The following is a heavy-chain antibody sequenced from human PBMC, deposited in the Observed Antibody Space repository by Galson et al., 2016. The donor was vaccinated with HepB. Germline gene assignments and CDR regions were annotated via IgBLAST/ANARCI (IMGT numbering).Heavy chain of an antibody. CDR2: TYYRSNWHN. J-gene: IGHJ4*02. CDR3: ASSDYGDYGGREFDY. CDR1: GDSVSSDTAA. V-gene: IGHV6-1*01. Sequence: CAISGDSVSSDTAAWNWIRQSPSRGLEWLGRTYYRSNWHNDYAVSVKSRISINPDTSKNQFSLQLNSVTPKDTAVYYCASSDYGDYGGREFDYWGQGALVTVSS. D-gene: IGHD4-17*01.